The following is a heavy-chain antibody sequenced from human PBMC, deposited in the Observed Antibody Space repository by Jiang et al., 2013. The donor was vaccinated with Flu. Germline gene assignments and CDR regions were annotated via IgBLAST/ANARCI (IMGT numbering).Heavy chain of an antibody. CDR1: GFTFSSYW. D-gene: IGHD3-3*01. V-gene: IGHV3-7*01. CDR2: IKQDGSEK. CDR3: ARVIFSYYDFWSGSNDAFDI. J-gene: IGHJ3*02. Sequence: AASGFTFSSYWMSWVRQAPGKGLEWVANIKQDGSEKYYVDSVKGRFTISRDNAKNSLYLQMNSLRAEDTAVYYCARVIFSYYDFWSGSNDAFDIWGPRDNGHRLF.